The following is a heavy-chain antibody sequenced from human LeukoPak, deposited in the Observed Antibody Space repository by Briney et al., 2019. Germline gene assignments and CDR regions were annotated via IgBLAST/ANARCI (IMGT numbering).Heavy chain of an antibody. V-gene: IGHV3-7*01. D-gene: IGHD3-22*01. J-gene: IGHJ1*01. CDR1: GFTFSSYW. CDR3: AREKPYYYDSSGYYKH. Sequence: GGSLRLSCAASGFTFSSYWMSWVRQAPGKGLEWVANIKQDGSEKYYVDSVKGRFTISRDNAKNSLYLQMNSLRAEDTAVYYCAREKPYYYDSSGYYKHWGQGTLVTVSS. CDR2: IKQDGSEK.